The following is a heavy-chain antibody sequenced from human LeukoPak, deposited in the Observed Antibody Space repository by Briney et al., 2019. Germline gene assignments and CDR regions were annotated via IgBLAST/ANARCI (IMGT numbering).Heavy chain of an antibody. J-gene: IGHJ6*03. V-gene: IGHV4-61*01. Sequence: SETLSLTCTVSSDSISSDSISSYYWSWIRQPPGKGLEWIGFIYYSGSTNYNPSLRSRVTMSMDTSKNQFSLKLSSVTAADTAVYYCARDARDADIAAAGHYYYYYYMDVWGKGTTVTVSS. CDR2: IYYSGST. D-gene: IGHD6-13*01. CDR3: ARDARDADIAAAGHYYYYYYMDV. CDR1: SDSISSDSISSYY.